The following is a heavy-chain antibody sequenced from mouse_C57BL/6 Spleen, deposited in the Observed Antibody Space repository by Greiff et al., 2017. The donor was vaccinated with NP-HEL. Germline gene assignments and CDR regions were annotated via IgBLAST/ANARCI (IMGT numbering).Heavy chain of an antibody. CDR2: IDPSDSYT. V-gene: IGHV1-69*01. CDR3: ALYDYADY. CDR1: GYTFTSYW. Sequence: VQLQQPGAELVMPGASVKLSCKASGYTFTSYWMHWVKQRPGQGLEWIGEIDPSDSYTNYNQKFKGKSTLTVDKSSSTAYMQLSSLTSEDSAVYYCALYDYADYWGQGTTLTVSS. J-gene: IGHJ2*01. D-gene: IGHD2-4*01.